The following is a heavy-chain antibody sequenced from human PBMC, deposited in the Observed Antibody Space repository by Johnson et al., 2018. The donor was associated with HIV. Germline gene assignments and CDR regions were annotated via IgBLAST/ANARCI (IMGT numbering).Heavy chain of an antibody. J-gene: IGHJ3*02. V-gene: IGHV3-7*03. CDR3: VRDDGSDYEAFDI. D-gene: IGHD2-21*01. Sequence: LEWVADIKQDGSEKYYLDPVKGRFTISRDNARKSLYLQMNNLRAEDTAVYYCVRDDGSDYEAFDIWGQGTMVTVSS. CDR2: IKQDGSEK.